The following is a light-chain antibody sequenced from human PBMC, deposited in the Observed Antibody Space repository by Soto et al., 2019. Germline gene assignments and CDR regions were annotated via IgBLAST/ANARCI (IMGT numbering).Light chain of an antibody. CDR1: TSNIRSNI. Sequence: QSVLSQPPSASGTPGQRVTISCSGSTSNIRSNIVNWYQHLPGTAPKLLIYFDVQRPSGVPDRFSASKSGTSASLAISGLLPEDEADYYCAAWDDIVNGVVFGGGTKLTVL. CDR2: FDV. V-gene: IGLV1-44*01. CDR3: AAWDDIVNGVV. J-gene: IGLJ2*01.